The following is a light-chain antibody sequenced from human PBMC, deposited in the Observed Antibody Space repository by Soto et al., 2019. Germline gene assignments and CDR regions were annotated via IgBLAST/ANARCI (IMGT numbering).Light chain of an antibody. CDR2: DAS. V-gene: IGKV3-11*01. Sequence: EIVLTQSPATLSLSPGERATLSCRASQTVSSYLAWYQQKPGQAPRLLVYDASDRATGIPARFSGSGSGTHFTLTISSLETEDFAVYYCQQRRTFGQGTRLEIK. CDR1: QTVSSY. J-gene: IGKJ5*01. CDR3: QQRRT.